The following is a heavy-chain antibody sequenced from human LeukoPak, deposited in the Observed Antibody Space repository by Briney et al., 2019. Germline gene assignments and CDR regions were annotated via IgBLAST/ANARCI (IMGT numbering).Heavy chain of an antibody. Sequence: PSETLSLTCTVSGGSISSSSYYWGWIRQPPGKGLEWIGNVFYSGTTYYNPSLKSRVTISVDTSKNQFSLRLSSVTAADTAVYYCARVPDDFWSGYSSLFDYWGQGTLVTVSS. CDR3: ARVPDDFWSGYSSLFDY. CDR2: VFYSGTT. J-gene: IGHJ4*02. V-gene: IGHV4-39*01. CDR1: GGSISSSSYY. D-gene: IGHD3-3*01.